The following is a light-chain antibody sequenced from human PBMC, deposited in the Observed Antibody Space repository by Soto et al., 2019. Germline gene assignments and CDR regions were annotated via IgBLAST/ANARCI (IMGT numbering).Light chain of an antibody. CDR2: GAS. CDR3: QQYHNWPPQYT. J-gene: IGKJ2*01. Sequence: EIVMTQSPASLSVSPGEGATLSCRASQTVASNLAWYQQKPGQAPRLLIHGASTRATGVPARFSGSGSGTDFTLTISSRQSEDFAVYYCQQYHNWPPQYTFGQGTKLQSK. CDR1: QTVASN. V-gene: IGKV3-15*01.